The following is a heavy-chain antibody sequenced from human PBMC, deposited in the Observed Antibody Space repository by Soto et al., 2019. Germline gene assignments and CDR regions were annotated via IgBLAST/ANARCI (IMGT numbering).Heavy chain of an antibody. Sequence: QAQLVQSGAEVKRPGSSVKVSCKASGDTFSSYSISWVRQAPGQGLEWMGRIIPMVGTPNYAQKFQGRVTFSADKSTSTAYMVLNSLISDDTAVYYCATGGGSTSSSAYSYFMDVWGKGTPVTVSS. CDR1: GDTFSSYS. V-gene: IGHV1-69*08. CDR2: IIPMVGTP. CDR3: ATGGGSTSSSAYSYFMDV. D-gene: IGHD3-16*01. J-gene: IGHJ6*03.